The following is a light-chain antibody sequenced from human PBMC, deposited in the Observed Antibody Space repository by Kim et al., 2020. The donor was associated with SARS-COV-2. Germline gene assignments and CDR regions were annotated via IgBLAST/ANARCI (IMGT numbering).Light chain of an antibody. J-gene: IGKJ1*01. Sequence: VSPGARATLPCRASQPVNTYLAWYQQQPGQAPRLLIFGASARATAFPARFSGSGSGTDFTLTISSLQSEDFAVYYCQQYHDWPGTFGQGTKVDIK. CDR3: QQYHDWPGT. V-gene: IGKV3-15*01. CDR2: GAS. CDR1: QPVNTY.